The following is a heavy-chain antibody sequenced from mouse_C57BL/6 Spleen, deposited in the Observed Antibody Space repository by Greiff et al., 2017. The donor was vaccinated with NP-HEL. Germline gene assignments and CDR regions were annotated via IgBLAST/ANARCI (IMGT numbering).Heavy chain of an antibody. V-gene: IGHV1-9*01. J-gene: IGHJ2*01. CDR2: IIPGSGST. Sequence: QVQLQQSGAELMKPGASVKLSCKATGYTFTGYWIEWVKQRPGHGLEWIGEIIPGSGSTNYNEKFKGKVTFTADTSSNTAYVLLSSLTTEDAAIYYCANTAQATGFDYWGQGTTLTVSS. D-gene: IGHD3-2*02. CDR1: GYTFTGYW. CDR3: ANTAQATGFDY.